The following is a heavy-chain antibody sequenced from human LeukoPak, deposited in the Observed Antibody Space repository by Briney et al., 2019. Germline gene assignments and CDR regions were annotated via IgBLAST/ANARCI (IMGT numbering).Heavy chain of an antibody. J-gene: IGHJ4*02. D-gene: IGHD6-13*01. Sequence: ASVKVSCKVSGYTFTDYYMHWVQQAPGKGLEWMGLVDPEDGETIYAEKFQGRVTITADTSTDTAYMELSSLRSEDTAVYYWATSAAGMMSVDYWGQGTLVTVSS. V-gene: IGHV1-69-2*01. CDR3: ATSAAGMMSVDY. CDR1: GYTFTDYY. CDR2: VDPEDGET.